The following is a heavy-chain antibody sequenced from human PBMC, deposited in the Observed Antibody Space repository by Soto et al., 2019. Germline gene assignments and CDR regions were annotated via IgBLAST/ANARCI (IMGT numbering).Heavy chain of an antibody. CDR2: ITIRTGNI. CDR1: GFTFIDYY. V-gene: IGHV3-11*06. J-gene: IGHJ4*01. D-gene: IGHD5-18*01. CDR3: VRDRDLDRDMVHADL. Sequence: PGGSLRLSCAASGFTFIDYYMSWIRQAPGKGLEWLAYITIRTGNIVYADSVRGRFTISADNAENSVFLQMNSLRDEDTAVYFCVRDRDLDRDMVHADLWGQGTLVTVSS.